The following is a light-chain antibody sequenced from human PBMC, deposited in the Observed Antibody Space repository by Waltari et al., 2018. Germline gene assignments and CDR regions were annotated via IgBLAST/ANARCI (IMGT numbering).Light chain of an antibody. CDR2: DVT. CDR3: CSYAGSYTWV. J-gene: IGLJ3*02. CDR1: TNDLGSYTY. Sequence: SALTQPRSVSGSPGQSVTISCTGTTNDLGSYTYYSWYQQHPGKAPKLIILDVTKRPSGVPDRLSGSKSGNTASLTISGLRAEDEAEYYCCSYAGSYTWVFGGGTKLTVV. V-gene: IGLV2-11*01.